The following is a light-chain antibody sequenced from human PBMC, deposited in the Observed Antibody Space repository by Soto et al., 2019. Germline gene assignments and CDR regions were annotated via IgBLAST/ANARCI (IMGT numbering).Light chain of an antibody. Sequence: QSVLTQPASVSGSPGQSITISCTGTSNDIGDYDYVSWYQQHPGKVPKLILFEVSSRPSGVSNRFSGSKSGNTASLTISGLQAEDEADYYCASSTSSNVLDVFGPGTKVTVL. CDR1: SNDIGDYDY. CDR2: EVS. J-gene: IGLJ1*01. V-gene: IGLV2-14*01. CDR3: ASSTSSNVLDV.